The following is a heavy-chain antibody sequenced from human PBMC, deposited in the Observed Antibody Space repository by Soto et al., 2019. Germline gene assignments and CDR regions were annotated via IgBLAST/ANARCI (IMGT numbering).Heavy chain of an antibody. Sequence: PSETLSLTCAVYGGSFSGYYWRWIRQPPWKGLEWIGEISHSGSTSYNPSLKSRVTISVDTSKTQFSLNLNSVTAAHTAVYYCARGGGHAWSYYYYGMDVWGQGTTVNVSS. CDR2: ISHSGST. CDR3: ARGGGHAWSYYYYGMDV. D-gene: IGHD2-2*01. CDR1: GGSFSGYY. V-gene: IGHV4-34*01. J-gene: IGHJ6*02.